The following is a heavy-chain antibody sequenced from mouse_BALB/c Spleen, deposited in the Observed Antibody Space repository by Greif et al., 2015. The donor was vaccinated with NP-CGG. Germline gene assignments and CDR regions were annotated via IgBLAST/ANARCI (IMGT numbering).Heavy chain of an antibody. D-gene: IGHD1-1*01. V-gene: IGHV2-6-1*01. Sequence: QVQLKESGPGLVAPSQSLSITCTISGFSLTSYGVHWVRQPPGKGLEWLVVIWSDGSTTYNSALKSRLSISKDNSKSQVFLKMNSLQTDDTAMYYCARHCYGSSYGYFDVWGAGTTVTVSS. CDR2: IWSDGST. J-gene: IGHJ1*01. CDR3: ARHCYGSSYGYFDV. CDR1: GFSLTSYG.